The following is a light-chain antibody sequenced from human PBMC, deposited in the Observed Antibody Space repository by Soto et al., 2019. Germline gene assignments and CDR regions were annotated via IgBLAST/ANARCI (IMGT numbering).Light chain of an antibody. J-gene: IGLJ2*01. CDR1: SSDVGGYNY. Sequence: QSALTQPASASGSPGQSVTISCTGTSSDVGGYNYVSWYQQHPGKAPKLMIYEVSKRPSGVPDRFSGSKSGNTASLTVSGLHAEDEADYYCSSYAGSSVVFGGGTKLTVL. V-gene: IGLV2-8*01. CDR3: SSYAGSSVV. CDR2: EVS.